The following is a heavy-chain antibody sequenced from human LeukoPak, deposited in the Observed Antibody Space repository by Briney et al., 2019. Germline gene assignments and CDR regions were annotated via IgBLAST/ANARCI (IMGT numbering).Heavy chain of an antibody. J-gene: IGHJ4*02. CDR1: GGSFSGYY. D-gene: IGHD6-13*01. CDR3: ARGGGSSWYRGGGYYFDY. V-gene: IGHV4-34*01. CDR2: NNHSGST. Sequence: KTSETLSLTCAVYGGSFSGYYWSWIRQPPGKGLEWIGENNHSGSTNYNPSLKSRVTISVDTSKNQFSLKLSSVTAADTAVYYCARGGGSSWYRGGGYYFDYWGQGTLVTVSS.